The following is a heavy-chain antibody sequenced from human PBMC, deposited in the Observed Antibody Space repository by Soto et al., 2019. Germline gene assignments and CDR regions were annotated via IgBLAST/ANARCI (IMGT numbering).Heavy chain of an antibody. J-gene: IGHJ5*02. CDR2: MNPNSGNT. D-gene: IGHD2-15*01. Sequence: VQLVQSGAEVKKPGASVKVSCKASGYTFTSYDINWVRQATGQGLEWMGWMNPNSGNTGYAQKFQGRVTMTRNTSISTAYMELSSVRSEDTAVYYCARVRTEGYCSGGSRYPNWFDPWGQGTLVTVSS. V-gene: IGHV1-8*01. CDR1: GYTFTSYD. CDR3: ARVRTEGYCSGGSRYPNWFDP.